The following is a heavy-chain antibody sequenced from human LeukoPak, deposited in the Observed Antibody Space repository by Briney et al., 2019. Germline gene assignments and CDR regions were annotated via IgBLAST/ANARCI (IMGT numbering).Heavy chain of an antibody. Sequence: ASVKVSCKASGGTFSSYAISWVRQAPGQGLEWMGGIIPIFGTANYAQKFQGRVTITADESTSTAYMELSSLRSEDTAVYYCAGSRRDGYNYGLFDYWGQGTLVTVSS. CDR3: AGSRRDGYNYGLFDY. J-gene: IGHJ4*02. V-gene: IGHV1-69*13. CDR1: GGTFSSYA. D-gene: IGHD5-24*01. CDR2: IIPIFGTA.